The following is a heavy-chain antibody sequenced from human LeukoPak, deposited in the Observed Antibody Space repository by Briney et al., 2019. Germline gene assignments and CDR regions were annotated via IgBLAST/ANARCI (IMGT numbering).Heavy chain of an antibody. V-gene: IGHV4-34*01. D-gene: IGHD1-26*01. J-gene: IGHJ6*02. CDR1: GGSFSGYY. CDR3: ARGRAVGYYYYYGMDV. Sequence: PSETLSLTCAVYGGSFSGYYWSWIRQPPGKGLEGIGEINHSGSTHYNPSLKSRVTISVDTSKNQFSLKLSSVTAADTAVYYCARGRAVGYYYYYGMDVWGQGTTVTVSS. CDR2: INHSGST.